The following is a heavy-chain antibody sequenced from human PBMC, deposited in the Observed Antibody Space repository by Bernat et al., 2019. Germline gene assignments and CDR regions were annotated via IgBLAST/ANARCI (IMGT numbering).Heavy chain of an antibody. Sequence: QQLQESGPGLVKPSETLSLTCTVSGGSISSSSYYWGWIRQPPGKGLEWIGSIYYSGSTYYNPSLKSRVTISVDTSKNQFSLKLSSVTAADTAVYYCARRAIAVAGSGRGLFDYWGQGTLVTVSS. J-gene: IGHJ4*02. CDR2: IYYSGST. CDR3: ARRAIAVAGSGRGLFDY. CDR1: GGSISSSSYY. D-gene: IGHD6-19*01. V-gene: IGHV4-39*01.